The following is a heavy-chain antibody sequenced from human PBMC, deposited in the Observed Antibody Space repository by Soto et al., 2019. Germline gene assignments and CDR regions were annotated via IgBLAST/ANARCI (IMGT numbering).Heavy chain of an antibody. CDR1: EFTFNRHA. D-gene: IGHD2-8*01. CDR3: ARVSGHVYATLHGPFDY. J-gene: IGHJ4*02. V-gene: IGHV3-30*04. CDR2: ISHDGRIK. Sequence: SLRLSCAASEFTFNRHAMHWVRQAPGKGLEWVAVISHDGRIKYYADSVKGRFTISRDNSMNTLDLQMNSLRAEDTAIYFCARVSGHVYATLHGPFDYWGQGTLVTVSS.